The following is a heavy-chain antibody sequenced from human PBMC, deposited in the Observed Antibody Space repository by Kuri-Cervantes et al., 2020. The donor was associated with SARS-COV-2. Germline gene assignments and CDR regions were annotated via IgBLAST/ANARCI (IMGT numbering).Heavy chain of an antibody. CDR1: GFTFSGYW. D-gene: IGHD3-3*01. J-gene: IGHJ2*01. Sequence: GESLKISCAASGFTFSGYWMNWVRQAPGKGLEWVSGINWNGGSTGYADSVKGRFTISRDNAKNSLYLQMNSLRAEDTALYHCARGTESGYPNWYFDLWGRGTLVTVSS. CDR2: INWNGGST. CDR3: ARGTESGYPNWYFDL. V-gene: IGHV3-20*01.